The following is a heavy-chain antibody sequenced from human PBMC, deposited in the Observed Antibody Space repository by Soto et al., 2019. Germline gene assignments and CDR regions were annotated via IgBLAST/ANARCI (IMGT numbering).Heavy chain of an antibody. CDR1: EFTFSEYA. CDR2: IGGDGGSP. CDR3: AKESINRNGIYGPFDI. J-gene: IGHJ3*02. V-gene: IGHV3-23*01. D-gene: IGHD3-3*02. Sequence: EAQLLESGGGLVQPGGSLRLSCAASEFTFSEYAMSWVRQAPGKGLEWVSVIGGDGGSPNYADSVKGRFTVSRDNSKSTPDLQMGSLRGEATALYYCAKESINRNGIYGPFDIWGQGTMVTVSS.